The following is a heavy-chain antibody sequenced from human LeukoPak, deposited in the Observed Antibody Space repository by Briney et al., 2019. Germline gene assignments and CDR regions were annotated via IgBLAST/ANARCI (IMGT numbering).Heavy chain of an antibody. CDR1: GFTFSYYD. CDR3: ARYTSSWNYYFDY. CDR2: ISSSGNTI. J-gene: IGHJ4*02. V-gene: IGHV3-48*03. Sequence: GGSLRLSCAASGFTFSYYDMNWVRQAPGKGLEWISYISSSGNTIYYTDSVKGRFTISRDNDQNPLYLQMNGLRAEDTAVYYCARYTSSWNYYFDYWGQGTLVTVSS. D-gene: IGHD6-13*01.